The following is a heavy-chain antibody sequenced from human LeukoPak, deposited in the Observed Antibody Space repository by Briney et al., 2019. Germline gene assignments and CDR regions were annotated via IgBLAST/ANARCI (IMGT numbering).Heavy chain of an antibody. CDR2: IYYSGST. Sequence: TPSETLSLTCTVSGGSISSYYWSWIRQPPGKGLEWIGYIYYSGSTNYNPSLKSRVTISVDTSKNQFSLKLSSVTAADTAVYYCARDAFYSSGTYFDYWGQGTLVTVSS. CDR1: GGSISSYY. J-gene: IGHJ4*02. V-gene: IGHV4-59*01. CDR3: ARDAFYSSGTYFDY. D-gene: IGHD3-10*01.